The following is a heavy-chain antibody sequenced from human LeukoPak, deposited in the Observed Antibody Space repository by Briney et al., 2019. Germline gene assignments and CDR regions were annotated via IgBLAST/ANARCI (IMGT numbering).Heavy chain of an antibody. V-gene: IGHV1-2*02. J-gene: IGHJ6*02. D-gene: IGHD2-15*01. Sequence: ASVKVSCKASGYTFTGYYMHWVRQAPGQGLEWMGWVNPNSGGTNYAQKFQGRVTMTRDTSISTAYMELSRLRSGDTAVYYCARDLGPPYCSGGSCYSLYYYGMDVWGQGTTVTASS. CDR1: GYTFTGYY. CDR2: VNPNSGGT. CDR3: ARDLGPPYCSGGSCYSLYYYGMDV.